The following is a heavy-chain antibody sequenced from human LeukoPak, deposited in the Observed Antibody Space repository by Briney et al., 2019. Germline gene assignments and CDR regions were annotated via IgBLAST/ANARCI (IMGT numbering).Heavy chain of an antibody. Sequence: GGSLRLSCGASGFTFTNAWMSWVRQAPGKGMEWVGRIKSKTNGGTTDYAAPLKGRITISSDDSKNTLYLQLNSLKTEDIAVYYCTAERGYSYLFWGQGTLVTVSS. D-gene: IGHD5-18*01. V-gene: IGHV3-15*01. CDR3: TAERGYSYLF. CDR2: IKSKTNGGTT. CDR1: GFTFTNAW. J-gene: IGHJ4*02.